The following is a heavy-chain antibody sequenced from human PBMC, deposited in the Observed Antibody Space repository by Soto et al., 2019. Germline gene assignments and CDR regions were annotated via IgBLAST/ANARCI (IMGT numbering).Heavy chain of an antibody. CDR1: GGTFSSYA. CDR2: IIPIFGTA. V-gene: IGHV1-69*13. Sequence: GASVKVSCKASGGTFSSYAISWVRQAPGQGLEWMGGIIPIFGTANYAQKFQGRVTITADESTSTAYMELSSLRSEDTAVYYCARPKGGELGMDVWGQGTTVTVSS. J-gene: IGHJ6*02. D-gene: IGHD1-7*01. CDR3: ARPKGGELGMDV.